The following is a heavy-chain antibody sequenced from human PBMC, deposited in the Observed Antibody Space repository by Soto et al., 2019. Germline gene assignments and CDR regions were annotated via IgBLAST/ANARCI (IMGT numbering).Heavy chain of an antibody. Sequence: QVQLVESGGGLVKPGGSLRLSCVVSGFTFSDYYVTWIRQAPGKGLEWLSYISGSGSTIYYADSVKGRLTMSRDNAKNSLYLQMNSLRAEDTAVYYCAREGATRLFDYWGQGTLVTVSS. J-gene: IGHJ4*02. D-gene: IGHD6-6*01. CDR2: ISGSGSTI. CDR3: AREGATRLFDY. V-gene: IGHV3-11*01. CDR1: GFTFSDYY.